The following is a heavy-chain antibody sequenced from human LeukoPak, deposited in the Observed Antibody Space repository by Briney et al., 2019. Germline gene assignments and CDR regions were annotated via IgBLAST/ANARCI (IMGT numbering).Heavy chain of an antibody. Sequence: ASVKVSCKASGYTFTGYYMHWVRQAPGQGLEWMGWINPNSGGTNYAQEFQGRVTMTRDTSITTAYMELSRLRSDDTDVYYCAKLDLLGYWGQGTLVTVSS. CDR2: INPNSGGT. V-gene: IGHV1-2*02. CDR3: AKLDLLGY. D-gene: IGHD2-15*01. J-gene: IGHJ4*02. CDR1: GYTFTGYY.